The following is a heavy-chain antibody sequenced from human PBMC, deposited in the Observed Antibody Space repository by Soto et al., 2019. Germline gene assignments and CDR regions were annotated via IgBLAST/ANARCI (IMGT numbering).Heavy chain of an antibody. CDR3: ARSPVPTGTTLYYFDY. CDR1: GYTFTSYG. D-gene: IGHD1-1*01. J-gene: IGHJ4*02. Sequence: ASVKVSCKASGYTFTSYGISWVRQAPGQGLGWMGWISGYNGSTIWAQRFKGRIAMTRDTSTSTVFMELSSLSSEDTAVYYCARSPVPTGTTLYYFDYWGQGTLVTVSS. CDR2: ISGYNGST. V-gene: IGHV1-18*04.